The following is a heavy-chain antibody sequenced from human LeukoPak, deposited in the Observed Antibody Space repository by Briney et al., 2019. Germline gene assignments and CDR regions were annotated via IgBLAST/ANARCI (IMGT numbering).Heavy chain of an antibody. Sequence: SETLSLTCTVSGGSISGYYWSWIRQPPGKGLEWIGYIYYSGSTNYNPSLKSRVTISVDTSKNQFSLKLSSVTAADTAVYYCARDSGIDSYGIYYYYGMDVWGQGTTVTVSS. CDR2: IYYSGST. J-gene: IGHJ6*02. D-gene: IGHD5-18*01. CDR1: GGSISGYY. V-gene: IGHV4-59*01. CDR3: ARDSGIDSYGIYYYYGMDV.